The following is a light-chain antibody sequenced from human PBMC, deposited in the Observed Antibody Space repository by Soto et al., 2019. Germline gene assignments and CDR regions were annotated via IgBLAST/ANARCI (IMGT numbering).Light chain of an antibody. CDR3: ILSYGGPRV. J-gene: IGLJ3*02. CDR2: ETS. CDR1: TGPVTRTNF. V-gene: IGLV7-46*01. Sequence: QAVVTQEPSLTVSPGGTVTLTCGSSTGPVTRTNFPYWFQQKPGQAPTTLIYETSNKHSWTPARFAGSLLGGKAALTLSGAQPDDAADYYCILSYGGPRVFGGGTKLTVL.